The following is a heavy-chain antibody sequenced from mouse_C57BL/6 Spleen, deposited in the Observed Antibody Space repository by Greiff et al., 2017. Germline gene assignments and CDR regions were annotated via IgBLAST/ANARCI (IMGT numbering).Heavy chain of an antibody. D-gene: IGHD2-3*01. CDR2: IYPGSGST. CDR1: GYTFTSYW. J-gene: IGHJ4*01. CDR3: ARRDGYSMDY. V-gene: IGHV1-55*01. Sequence: QVHVKQPGAELVKPGASVKMSCKASGYTFTSYWITWVKQRPGQGLEWIGDIYPGSGSTNYSEKFKSKATLTVDTSSSTAYMQLSSLTSEDSAVYYCARRDGYSMDYWGQGTSVTVSS.